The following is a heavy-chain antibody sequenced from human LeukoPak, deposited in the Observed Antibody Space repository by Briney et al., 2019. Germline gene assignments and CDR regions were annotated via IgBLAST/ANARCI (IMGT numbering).Heavy chain of an antibody. V-gene: IGHV4-61*02. Sequence: SETLSLTCTVSGASISSSSYYWSWIRQPAGKGLEWIGRIYTSGSTNYNPSLKSRVTISVDTSKNQFSLKLSSVTAADTAVYYCARARLYYYDSSGYYYGWFDPWGQGTLVTVSS. CDR2: IYTSGST. CDR3: ARARLYYYDSSGYYYGWFDP. CDR1: GASISSSSYY. D-gene: IGHD3-22*01. J-gene: IGHJ5*02.